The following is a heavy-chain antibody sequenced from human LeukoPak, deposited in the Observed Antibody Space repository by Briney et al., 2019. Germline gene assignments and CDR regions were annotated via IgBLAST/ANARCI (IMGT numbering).Heavy chain of an antibody. Sequence: GESLKISCKGSGYSFTSYWIGWVRQMPGKGLEWMGIIYPGDSDTRYSPSFQGQVTISADKSISTAYLQWSSLKASDTAMYYCARPVRAYCGGDCYSAFDIWGQGTMVTVSS. CDR2: IYPGDSDT. CDR1: GYSFTSYW. D-gene: IGHD2-21*02. CDR3: ARPVRAYCGGDCYSAFDI. J-gene: IGHJ3*02. V-gene: IGHV5-51*01.